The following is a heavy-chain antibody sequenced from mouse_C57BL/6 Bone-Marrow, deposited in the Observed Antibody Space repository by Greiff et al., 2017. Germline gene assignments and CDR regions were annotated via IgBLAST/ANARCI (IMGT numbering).Heavy chain of an antibody. CDR2: IYPRDGST. CDR1: GYTFTSYD. V-gene: IGHV1-85*01. J-gene: IGHJ3*01. D-gene: IGHD2-5*01. Sequence: VQLQQSGPELVKPGASVKLSCKASGYTFTSYDINWVKQRPGQGLEWIGWIYPRDGSTKYNEKFKGKATLTVDTSSSTAYMELHSLTSEDSAVYFCAREEAYYSNCDAAWFAYWGQGTLVTVSA. CDR3: AREEAYYSNCDAAWFAY.